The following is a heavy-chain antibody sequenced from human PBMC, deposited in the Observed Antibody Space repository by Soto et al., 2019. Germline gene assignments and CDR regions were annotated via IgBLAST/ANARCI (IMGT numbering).Heavy chain of an antibody. J-gene: IGHJ6*02. Sequence: GASVKVSCKASGYTFTRSGISWVRQAPGQGLEWMGWISTYNGDTNYAQTFQGGVTMTTDTSTSTVHMEVRSLRSDDMSVYYCAREGVAPYYYYGMDVWGQGNPGHRLL. V-gene: IGHV1-18*03. CDR3: AREGVAPYYYYGMDV. D-gene: IGHD5-12*01. CDR2: ISTYNGDT. CDR1: GYTFTRSG.